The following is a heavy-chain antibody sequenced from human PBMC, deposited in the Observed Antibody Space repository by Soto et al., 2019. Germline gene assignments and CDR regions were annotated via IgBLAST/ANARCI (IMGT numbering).Heavy chain of an antibody. J-gene: IGHJ4*02. CDR3: ARSDDRVRGARDPTIPCFDY. V-gene: IGHV3-66*01. CDR2: IYSGGST. CDR1: GFTVSGNY. D-gene: IGHD3-10*01. Sequence: EVQLVESGGGLVQPGGSLRLSCAASGFTVSGNYMSWVRQAPGKGLEWVSVIYSGGSTSYADSVKGRFTIYRDTSKNTLYFQMSSLRAEYTAVYYCARSDDRVRGARDPTIPCFDYWGQGTMVTVSS.